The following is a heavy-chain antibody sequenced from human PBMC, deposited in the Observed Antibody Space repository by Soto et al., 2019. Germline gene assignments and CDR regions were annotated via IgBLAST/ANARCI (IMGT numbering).Heavy chain of an antibody. D-gene: IGHD2-2*02. CDR1: GYSFTSYW. Sequence: LKISCKGSGYSFTSYWIGWVRQMPGKGLEWMGIIYPGDSDTRYSPSFQGQVTISADKSISTAYLQWSSLKASDTAMYYCARTICSTSCYTHAFDIWGQGTMVTVSS. CDR3: ARTICSTSCYTHAFDI. CDR2: IYPGDSDT. V-gene: IGHV5-51*01. J-gene: IGHJ3*02.